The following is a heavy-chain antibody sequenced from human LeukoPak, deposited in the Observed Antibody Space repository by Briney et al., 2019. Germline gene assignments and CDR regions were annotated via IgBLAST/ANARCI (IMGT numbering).Heavy chain of an antibody. V-gene: IGHV3-74*01. CDR2: IYVDGRTT. CDR3: IRDFRSADL. Sequence: GGSLRLSCVASGFTFSNYWMHWVRQPPGKGLVWVSRIYVDGRTTNYADSVKGRFTISRDNAKNTVYPEMNSLSVEDTATYYCIRDFRSADLWGQGTLVTVTS. CDR1: GFTFSNYW. J-gene: IGHJ5*02.